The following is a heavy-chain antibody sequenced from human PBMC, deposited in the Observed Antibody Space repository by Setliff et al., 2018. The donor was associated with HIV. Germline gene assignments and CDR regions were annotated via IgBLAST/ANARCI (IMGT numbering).Heavy chain of an antibody. D-gene: IGHD6-13*01. CDR2: ISWKSGTI. CDR1: GFTFDGYV. V-gene: IGHV3-9*01. Sequence: PGGSLRLSCAASGFTFDGYVMHWVRQVPGKGLEWVSGISWKSGTIGYADSVEGRFTISRDNAKNSLYLQMNSLRAEDTAVYYCARDLSPGITAPLDYWGQGTLVTVS. CDR3: ARDLSPGITAPLDY. J-gene: IGHJ4*02.